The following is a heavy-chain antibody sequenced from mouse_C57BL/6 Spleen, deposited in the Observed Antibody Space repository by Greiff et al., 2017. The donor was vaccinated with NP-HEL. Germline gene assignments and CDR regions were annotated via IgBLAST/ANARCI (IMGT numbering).Heavy chain of an antibody. Sequence: EVQLQQSGAELVRPGASVKLSCTASGFNIKDDYMHWVKQRPEQGLEWIGWIDPENGDTEYASKFQGKATITADTSSNTAYLQLSSLTSEDTAVYYCTRMAYSNYIYWYFDVWGTGTTVTVSS. CDR2: IDPENGDT. CDR3: TRMAYSNYIYWYFDV. J-gene: IGHJ1*03. D-gene: IGHD2-5*01. CDR1: GFNIKDDY. V-gene: IGHV14-4*01.